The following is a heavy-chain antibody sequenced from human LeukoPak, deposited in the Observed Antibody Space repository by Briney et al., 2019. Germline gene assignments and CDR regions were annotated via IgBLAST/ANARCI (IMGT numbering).Heavy chain of an antibody. V-gene: IGHV1-8*01. D-gene: IGHD3-22*01. CDR3: ARVRLGYDSSAYYYDAFDI. Sequence: ASVKVSCKASGYTFTSYDINWVRQATGQGLEWMGWMNPNSGNTGYAQKFQGRVTMTRNTSISTAYMELSSLRSEDTAVYYCARVRLGYDSSAYYYDAFDIWGQGTMVTVSS. J-gene: IGHJ3*02. CDR2: MNPNSGNT. CDR1: GYTFTSYD.